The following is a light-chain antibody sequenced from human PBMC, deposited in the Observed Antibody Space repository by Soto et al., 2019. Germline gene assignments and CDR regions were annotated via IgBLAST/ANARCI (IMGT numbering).Light chain of an antibody. J-gene: IGKJ2*01. CDR1: QSVSNNY. Sequence: EVVLTQSPGTLSLSPGERATLSCRASQSVSNNYLAWYQQKPGQAPRLLIFGSSDRATGIPDRFSGSGSGTDFTLTISRLEPEDFAMYYCQQYGSSPPYTFGLGTKLESK. CDR3: QQYGSSPPYT. CDR2: GSS. V-gene: IGKV3-20*01.